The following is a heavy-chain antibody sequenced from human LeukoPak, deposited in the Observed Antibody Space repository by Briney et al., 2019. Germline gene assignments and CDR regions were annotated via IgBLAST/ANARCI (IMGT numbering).Heavy chain of an antibody. J-gene: IGHJ2*01. Sequence: GGSLRLSCVASGFTFSRHGMHWVRQAPGKGLEWVAVIGDTGRAKYYADSVEGRFTASRDNSKNTLYLEMNSLRYDDTALYYCAREAAWGNWYFDLWGRGTLVTVSS. V-gene: IGHV3-30*03. CDR2: IGDTGRAK. D-gene: IGHD7-27*01. CDR1: GFTFSRHG. CDR3: AREAAWGNWYFDL.